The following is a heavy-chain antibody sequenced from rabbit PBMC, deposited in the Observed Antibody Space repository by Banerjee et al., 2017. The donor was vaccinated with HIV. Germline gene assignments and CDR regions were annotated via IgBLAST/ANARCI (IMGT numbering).Heavy chain of an antibody. CDR1: GFSFSSSYH. Sequence: QSLEESGGGLVQPEGSLTLTCTASGFSFSSSYHMCWVRQAPGKGLEWIACIYGGSSGNTYYASWAKGRFTISKTSSTTVTLQMTSLTAADTATYFCARGGYGNTYYIGYFNLWGQGTLVTVS. CDR3: ARGGYGNTYYIGYFNL. V-gene: IGHV1S40*01. J-gene: IGHJ4*01. D-gene: IGHD1-1*01. CDR2: IYGGSSGNT.